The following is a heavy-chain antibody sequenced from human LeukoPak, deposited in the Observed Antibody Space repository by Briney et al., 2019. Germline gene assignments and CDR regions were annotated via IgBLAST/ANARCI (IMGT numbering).Heavy chain of an antibody. CDR3: ARDGDTPDAFDI. V-gene: IGHV1-46*01. Sequence: GASVKVSCKASGYTFTSYYMHWVRQAPGQGLEWMGLINPTGGSTGYAQKFQGRVTITRDTSASTAYMELSSLRSEDMAVYYCARDGDTPDAFDIWGQGTMVTVSS. CDR2: INPTGGST. D-gene: IGHD2-15*01. CDR1: GYTFTSYY. J-gene: IGHJ3*02.